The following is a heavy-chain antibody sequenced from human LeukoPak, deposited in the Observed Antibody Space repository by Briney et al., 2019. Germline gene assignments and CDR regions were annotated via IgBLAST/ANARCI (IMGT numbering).Heavy chain of an antibody. CDR3: ARELSGTTSYYFDY. V-gene: IGHV3-48*03. Sequence: GALLLSCPASGVTFSSYEMNWVRQAPGKGLEWVSYISTSGNTRYYADSVKGRFTISRDNAKNSLYLQMNSLRVEDTAVYYCARELSGTTSYYFDYWGQGTLVTVSS. D-gene: IGHD1-7*01. CDR1: GVTFSSYE. CDR2: ISTSGNTR. J-gene: IGHJ4*02.